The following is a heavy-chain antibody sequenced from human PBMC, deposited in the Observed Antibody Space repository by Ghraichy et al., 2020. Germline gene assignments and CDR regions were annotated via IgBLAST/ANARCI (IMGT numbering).Heavy chain of an antibody. D-gene: IGHD1-26*01. Sequence: GGSLRLSCAASGFIFSGSSMTWVRQGPGKGLEWVSYISTRSNTLYYADSVKVRFTISRYNAKNSLYLQMNSLRDEDTAVYYCARASPSGRYPNDYWGQGTLVTVSS. V-gene: IGHV3-48*02. CDR3: ARASPSGRYPNDY. CDR1: GFIFSGSS. J-gene: IGHJ4*02. CDR2: ISTRSNTL.